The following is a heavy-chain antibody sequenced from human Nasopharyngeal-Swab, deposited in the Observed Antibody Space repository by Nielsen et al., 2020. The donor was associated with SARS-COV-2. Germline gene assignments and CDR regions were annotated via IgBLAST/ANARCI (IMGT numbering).Heavy chain of an antibody. CDR1: GGSFSSAGYF. CDR3: ARSMYCSSTSCRYYFDY. Sequence: SETLSLTCTVSGGSFSSAGYFWAWIRQYPGKGLEWIGYIYYSGSTYYNPSLKSRVTISVDTSKNHFSLKLSPVTAADTAVYFRARSMYCSSTSCRYYFDYWGQGTLVTVSS. V-gene: IGHV4-31*03. J-gene: IGHJ4*02. D-gene: IGHD2-2*01. CDR2: IYYSGST.